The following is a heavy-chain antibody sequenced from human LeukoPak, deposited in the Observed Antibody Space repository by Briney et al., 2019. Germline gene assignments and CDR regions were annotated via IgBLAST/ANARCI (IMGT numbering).Heavy chain of an antibody. Sequence: SETLCLTCTVSGGSISSYYWSWIRQPAGKGLEWIGRIYTSGSTNYNPSLKSRVTMSVDTSKNQFSLKLSSVTAADTAVYYCARDTGYCTNGVCPNWFDPWGQGTLVTVSS. D-gene: IGHD2-8*01. CDR3: ARDTGYCTNGVCPNWFDP. CDR2: IYTSGST. V-gene: IGHV4-4*07. CDR1: GGSISSYY. J-gene: IGHJ5*02.